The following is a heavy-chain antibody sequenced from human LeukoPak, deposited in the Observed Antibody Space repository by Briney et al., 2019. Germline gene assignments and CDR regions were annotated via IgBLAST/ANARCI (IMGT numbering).Heavy chain of an antibody. CDR1: GYSFTSQW. J-gene: IGHJ4*02. V-gene: IGHV5-10-1*04. CDR3: ARRSAHGSGSYYLFDY. CDR2: IDPSDSYT. Sequence: GESLRISCKGSGYSFTSQWISWVRQMPGKGLEWMGRIDPSDSYTNYSPSFQGQVTISADKSISTAYLQWSSLKASDTAIYYCARRSAHGSGSYYLFDYWGQGTLVTVSS. D-gene: IGHD3-10*01.